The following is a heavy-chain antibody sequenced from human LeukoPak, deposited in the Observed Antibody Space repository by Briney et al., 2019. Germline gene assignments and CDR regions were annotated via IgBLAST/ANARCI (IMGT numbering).Heavy chain of an antibody. D-gene: IGHD6-13*01. J-gene: IGHJ4*02. CDR3: ARDQRAAAGIGY. Sequence: GGSLRLSCAASGFTFSSYSMNWVRQAPGKGLEWVSSISSSSSYIYYADSVKGRFTISRDNAKNSLYLQMNSLRAEDTAVYYCARDQRAAAGIGYWGQGTLVTVSS. V-gene: IGHV3-21*01. CDR2: ISSSSSYI. CDR1: GFTFSSYS.